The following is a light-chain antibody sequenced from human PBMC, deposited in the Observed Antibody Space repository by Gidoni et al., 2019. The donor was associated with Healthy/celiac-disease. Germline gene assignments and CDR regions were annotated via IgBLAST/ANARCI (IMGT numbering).Light chain of an antibody. J-gene: IGKJ1*01. CDR1: QSSSSW. CDR3: QQYNSYSPWT. CDR2: DES. V-gene: IGKV1-5*01. Sequence: DIHMTQSPSTLSAAVGDRVTITCRASQSSSSWLAWYQQKAGKAPKLLLYDESSLESGVASRCSGSGSGTEFTLTISSLQHDDFATYYCQQYNSYSPWTFGQGTKVEIK.